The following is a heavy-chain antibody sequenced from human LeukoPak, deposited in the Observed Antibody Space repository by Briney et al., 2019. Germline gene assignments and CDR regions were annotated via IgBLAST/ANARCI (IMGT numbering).Heavy chain of an antibody. J-gene: IGHJ4*02. CDR2: ISGSGGST. V-gene: IGHV3-23*01. CDR3: AKGARTNYGSGSHFDY. Sequence: GGFLRLSCAASGFTFSSYAMSWVRQAPGKGLEWVSAISGSGGSTYYADSVKGRFTISRDNSKNTLYLQMNSLRAEDTAVYYCAKGARTNYGSGSHFDYWGQGTLVTVSS. D-gene: IGHD3-10*01. CDR1: GFTFSSYA.